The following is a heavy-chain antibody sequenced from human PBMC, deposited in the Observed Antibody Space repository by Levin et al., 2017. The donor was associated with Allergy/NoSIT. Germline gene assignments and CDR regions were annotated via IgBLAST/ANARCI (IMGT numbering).Heavy chain of an antibody. CDR2: ISGSGGST. Sequence: GESLKISCAASGFTFSSYAMSWVRQAPGKGLEWVSAISGSGGSTYYADSVKGRFTISRDNSKNTLYLQMNSLRAEDTAVYYCAKGGRRWLSKPFDYWGQGTLVTVSS. CDR3: AKGGRRWLSKPFDY. D-gene: IGHD5-24*01. CDR1: GFTFSSYA. J-gene: IGHJ4*02. V-gene: IGHV3-23*01.